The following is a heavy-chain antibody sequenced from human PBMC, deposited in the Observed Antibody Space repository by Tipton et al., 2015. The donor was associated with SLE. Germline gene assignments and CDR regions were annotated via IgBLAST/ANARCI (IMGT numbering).Heavy chain of an antibody. CDR3: AKGPGRVVAGTRGYFQH. V-gene: IGHV3-23*01. J-gene: IGHJ1*01. CDR2: ISGSGGST. D-gene: IGHD6-19*01. CDR1: GFTFSSYA. Sequence: GSLRLSCAASGFTFSSYAMSWVRQAPGKGLEWVSAISGSGGSTYYADSVKGRFTISRDNSKNTLYLQMNSLRAEDTAVYYCAKGPGRVVAGTRGYFQHWGQGTLVTVSS.